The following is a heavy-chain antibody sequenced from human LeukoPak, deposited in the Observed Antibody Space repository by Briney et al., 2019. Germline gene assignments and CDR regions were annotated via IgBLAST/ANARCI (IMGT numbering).Heavy chain of an antibody. J-gene: IGHJ5*02. CDR2: VYYTGST. D-gene: IGHD5-12*01. CDR3: AREGNSLNWFDP. Sequence: SETLSLTCAVSGYSISSGYYWAWMRQPSGKGLEWIGSVYYTGSTHYNTSLKSRVTVSVDTSKNQFSLKLTYVTAADTAVYYCAREGNSLNWFDPWGQGTLVTVSS. CDR1: GYSISSGYY. V-gene: IGHV4-38-2*02.